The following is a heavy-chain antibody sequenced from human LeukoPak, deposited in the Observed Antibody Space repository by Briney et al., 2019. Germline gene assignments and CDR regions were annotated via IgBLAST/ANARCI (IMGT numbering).Heavy chain of an antibody. CDR1: GFTFSSHN. D-gene: IGHD1-1*01. J-gene: IGHJ3*02. V-gene: IGHV3-21*01. CDR2: IGTDGSYI. Sequence: RGSLRLSCAASGFTFSSHNMNWVRQAPMKGLEWVSSIGTDGSYIYYADSVQGRFTISRDNAKNSLYLQMNSLTAEDTAVYYCARKMKTGDRVGTFDIWGQGTMVTVSS. CDR3: ARKMKTGDRVGTFDI.